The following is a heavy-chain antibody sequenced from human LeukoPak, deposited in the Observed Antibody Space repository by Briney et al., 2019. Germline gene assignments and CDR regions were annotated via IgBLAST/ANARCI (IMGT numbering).Heavy chain of an antibody. V-gene: IGHV3-30-3*01. CDR3: ASGQEWDHTHLDY. J-gene: IGHJ4*02. CDR1: RFTFSSYT. CDR2: ISYDGSNK. D-gene: IGHD1-26*01. Sequence: GGSLRLSCAASRFTFSSYTMHWVRQAPGKGLEWVAVISYDGSNKYYADSVKGRFTISRDNSKNTLYLQMNSLRAEDTAVYYCASGQEWDHTHLDYWGQGTLVTVSS.